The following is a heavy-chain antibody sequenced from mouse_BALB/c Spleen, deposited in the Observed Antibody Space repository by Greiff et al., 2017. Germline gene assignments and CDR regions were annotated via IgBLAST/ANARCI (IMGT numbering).Heavy chain of an antibody. CDR1: GFTFSSYY. CDR3: ARNYYGSSYDYAMDY. D-gene: IGHD1-1*01. V-gene: IGHV5-6-2*01. J-gene: IGHJ4*01. Sequence: DVKLVESGGGLVKLGGSLKLSCAASGFTFSSYYMSWVRQTPEKRLELVAAINSNGGSTYYPDTVKGRFTISRDNAKNTLYLQMSSLKSEDTALYYCARNYYGSSYDYAMDYWGQGTSVTVSS. CDR2: INSNGGST.